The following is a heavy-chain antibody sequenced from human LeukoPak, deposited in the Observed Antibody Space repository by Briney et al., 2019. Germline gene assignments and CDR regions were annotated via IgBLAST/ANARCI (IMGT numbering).Heavy chain of an antibody. CDR2: ISSSRSYI. V-gene: IGHV3-21*01. D-gene: IGHD3-16*01. Sequence: GGSLRLSCAASGFTFSSYSMNWVRQAPGKGLEWVSSISSSRSYIYYADSVKGRFTISRDNAKNSLYLQMNSLRAEDTAVYYCARDSHLYDYVWGSYDAFDIWGQGTMVTVSS. CDR3: ARDSHLYDYVWGSYDAFDI. J-gene: IGHJ3*02. CDR1: GFTFSSYS.